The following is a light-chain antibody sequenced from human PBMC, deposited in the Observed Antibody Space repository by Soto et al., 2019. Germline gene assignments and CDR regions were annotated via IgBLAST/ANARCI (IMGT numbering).Light chain of an antibody. J-gene: IGKJ2*01. Sequence: DIQMTQSPSSLSASVGDRVTITCRASQGIGNDLGWYQQKPGKAPKRLIYAASRLQSGVPSRFSGSGSGTEFTLTITSLQPEDFAAYYCLQHNDYPYTFGQGTRVEIK. CDR3: LQHNDYPYT. CDR1: QGIGND. CDR2: AAS. V-gene: IGKV1-17*01.